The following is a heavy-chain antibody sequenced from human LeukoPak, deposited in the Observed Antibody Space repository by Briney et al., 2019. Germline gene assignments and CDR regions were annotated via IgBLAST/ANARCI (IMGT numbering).Heavy chain of an antibody. D-gene: IGHD1-26*01. Sequence: GRSLRPSCAASGFTFSSYAMHWVRQAPGKGLEWVAVISYDGSNKYYADSVKGRFTISRDNSKNTLYLQMNSLRAEDTAVYYCARDPEWELLLDYWGQGTLVTVSS. V-gene: IGHV3-30-3*01. J-gene: IGHJ4*02. CDR1: GFTFSSYA. CDR3: ARDPEWELLLDY. CDR2: ISYDGSNK.